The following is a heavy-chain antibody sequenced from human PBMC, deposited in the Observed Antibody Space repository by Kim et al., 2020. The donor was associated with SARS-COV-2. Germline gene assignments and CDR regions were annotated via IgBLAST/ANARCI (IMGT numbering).Heavy chain of an antibody. J-gene: IGHJ4*02. D-gene: IGHD3-10*01. Sequence: IYYSGGTYYNPSLKSRVTISVDTSKNQFSLKLSSVTAADTAVYYCASMGYWGQGTLVTVSS. V-gene: IGHV4-39*01. CDR2: IYYSGGT. CDR3: ASMGY.